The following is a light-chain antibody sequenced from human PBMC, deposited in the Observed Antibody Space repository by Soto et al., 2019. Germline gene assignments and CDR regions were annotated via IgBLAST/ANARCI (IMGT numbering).Light chain of an antibody. Sequence: DIQMTQSPSSLSASVGDRVTITCRAGQSISTYLNWYQQKPGKAPKLLIYGASNLHSGVPSRFTGSGSGTDLTLTISSLQPEDLATYFCQQSFANPSFGQGTRLEIK. CDR2: GAS. CDR3: QQSFANPS. CDR1: QSISTY. J-gene: IGKJ5*01. V-gene: IGKV1-39*01.